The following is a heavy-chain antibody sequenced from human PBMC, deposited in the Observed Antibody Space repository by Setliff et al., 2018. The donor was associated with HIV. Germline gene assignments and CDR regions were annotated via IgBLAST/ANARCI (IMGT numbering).Heavy chain of an antibody. CDR1: GGTFINSA. Sequence: SVKVSCKASGGTFINSAFNWVRQAPGQGLEWMGSIIPIFGTGNYAQNFQGRVTITADGSTSTAYMELRSLRSDDTAVYFCAREHSTTWPYFDFWGQGTLVTVSS. V-gene: IGHV1-69*13. D-gene: IGHD6-13*01. CDR2: IIPIFGTG. J-gene: IGHJ4*02. CDR3: AREHSTTWPYFDF.